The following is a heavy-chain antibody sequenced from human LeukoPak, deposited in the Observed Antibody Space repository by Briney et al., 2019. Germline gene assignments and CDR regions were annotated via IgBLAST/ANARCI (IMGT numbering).Heavy chain of an antibody. CDR3: ARVARDGYNYQDY. CDR1: GFTVSSNY. CDR2: IYSGGST. J-gene: IGHJ4*02. D-gene: IGHD5-24*01. V-gene: IGHV3-66*02. Sequence: GGSLRLSCAASGFTVSSNYMSWVRQAPGKGLEWVSVIYSGGSTYYADSVTGRFTISRDNSKNTLYLQMNSLRAEDTAVYYCARVARDGYNYQDYWGQGTLVTVSS.